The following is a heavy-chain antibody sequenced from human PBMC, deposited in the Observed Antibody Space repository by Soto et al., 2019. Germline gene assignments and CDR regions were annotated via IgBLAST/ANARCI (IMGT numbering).Heavy chain of an antibody. V-gene: IGHV3-21*01. CDR3: ARECLNYDSSGYPEPFDY. D-gene: IGHD3-22*01. Sequence: GGSLRLSCAASGFTFSSYSMNWVRQAPGKGLEWVSSISSSSSYIYYADSVKGRFTISRDNAKNSLYLQMKSLRAEDTAVYYCARECLNYDSSGYPEPFDYWGQGTLVTVSS. CDR1: GFTFSSYS. J-gene: IGHJ4*02. CDR2: ISSSSSYI.